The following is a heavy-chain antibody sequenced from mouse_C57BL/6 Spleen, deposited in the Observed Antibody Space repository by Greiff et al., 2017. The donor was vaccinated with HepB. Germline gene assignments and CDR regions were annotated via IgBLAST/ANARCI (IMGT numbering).Heavy chain of an antibody. D-gene: IGHD1-1*01. J-gene: IGHJ1*03. Sequence: EVHLVESGGDLVKPGGSLKLSCAASGFTFSSYGMSWVRQTPDKRLEWVATISSGGSYTYYPDSVKGRFTISRDNAKNTLYLQMSSLKSEDTAMYYCARHRGTTERWYFDVWGTGTTVTVSS. CDR2: ISSGGSYT. V-gene: IGHV5-6*01. CDR1: GFTFSSYG. CDR3: ARHRGTTERWYFDV.